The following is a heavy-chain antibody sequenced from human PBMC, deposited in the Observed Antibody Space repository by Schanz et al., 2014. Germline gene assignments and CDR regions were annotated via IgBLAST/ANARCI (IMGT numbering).Heavy chain of an antibody. V-gene: IGHV4-39*01. J-gene: IGHJ4*02. CDR1: GGSINSNSYY. CDR3: ARHGPLAGIPLDY. CDR2: VFYTGTT. D-gene: IGHD6-19*01. Sequence: QLQLQESGPGLVKPSETLSLICSVSGGSINSNSYYWGWIRQPPGKGLEWIGNVFYTGTTYTNPSRRSRLPLSVDTSNNQFSLNLTSVTAADTAVYFCARHGPLAGIPLDYWGRGTLVTVSS.